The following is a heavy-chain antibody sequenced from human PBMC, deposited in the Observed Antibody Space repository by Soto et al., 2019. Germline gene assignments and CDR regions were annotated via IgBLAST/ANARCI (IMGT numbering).Heavy chain of an antibody. CDR2: IRSKANSYAT. CDR1: GFTFSGSA. CDR3: TSDPGGLEPTGYYGMDV. J-gene: IGHJ6*02. Sequence: EVQLVESGGGLVQPGGSLKLSCAASGFTFSGSAMHWVRQASGKGLEWVGRIRSKANSYATAYAASVKGRFTISRDDLKNTAYLHMNSLKTEDTAVYYCTSDPGGLEPTGYYGMDVWGQGTTVTVSS. D-gene: IGHD1-1*01. V-gene: IGHV3-73*02.